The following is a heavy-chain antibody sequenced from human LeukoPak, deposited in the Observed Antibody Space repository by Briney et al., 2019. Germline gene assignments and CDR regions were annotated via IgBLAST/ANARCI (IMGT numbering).Heavy chain of an antibody. Sequence: SETLSLTCTVSGGSIGSYYWSWIRQPPGKGLEWIGYIYYSGSTNYNPSLKSRVTISVDTSKNQFSLKLSSVTAADTAVYYCARRDSVGRDYWGQGTLVTVSS. D-gene: IGHD4-23*01. V-gene: IGHV4-59*08. CDR3: ARRDSVGRDY. CDR2: IYYSGST. CDR1: GGSIGSYY. J-gene: IGHJ4*02.